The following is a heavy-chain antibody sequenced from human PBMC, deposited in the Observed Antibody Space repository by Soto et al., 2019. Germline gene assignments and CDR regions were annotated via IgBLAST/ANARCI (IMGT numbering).Heavy chain of an antibody. CDR1: GVSMRIYY. J-gene: IGHJ5*02. V-gene: IGHV4-4*07. Sequence: PSETXSLAGAFAGVSMRIYYFIWIRQPAGKGLEWIGRIYTSGSTNYNPSLKSRVTMSVDKSKNQFSLKLSSVTDADKAVYYCAGDPDYSLTWFDTWGQGTLVTVSS. D-gene: IGHD4-4*01. CDR3: AGDPDYSLTWFDT. CDR2: IYTSGST.